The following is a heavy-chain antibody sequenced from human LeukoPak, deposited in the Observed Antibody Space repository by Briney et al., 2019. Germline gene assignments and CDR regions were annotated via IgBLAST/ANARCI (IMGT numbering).Heavy chain of an antibody. Sequence: SETQSLTCTVSGGSISSSSYYWGWIRQPAGKGLEWIGSIYYSGSTYYNPSLKSRVTISVDTSKNQFSLKLSSVTAADTAVYYCARILLWFGELGDTYYFDYWGQGTLVTVSS. J-gene: IGHJ4*02. CDR2: IYYSGST. CDR3: ARILLWFGELGDTYYFDY. D-gene: IGHD3-10*01. V-gene: IGHV4-39*01. CDR1: GGSISSSSYY.